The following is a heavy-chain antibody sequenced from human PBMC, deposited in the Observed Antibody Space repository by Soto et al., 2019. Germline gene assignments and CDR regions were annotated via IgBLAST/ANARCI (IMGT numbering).Heavy chain of an antibody. CDR2: IFVYNGNT. D-gene: IGHD6-13*01. CDR3: ARDRVVGYSSSFRYFDY. J-gene: IGHJ4*02. Sequence: QVQLVQSGAEETKPGASVKVSCKASGYTFRNYGISWVRQAPGQGLEWMGWIFVYNGNTNYAENLQGRVTLTTDRSTTTAYMELRGLRSDDTAVYYCARDRVVGYSSSFRYFDYWGQGSLVTVSS. V-gene: IGHV1-18*04. CDR1: GYTFRNYG.